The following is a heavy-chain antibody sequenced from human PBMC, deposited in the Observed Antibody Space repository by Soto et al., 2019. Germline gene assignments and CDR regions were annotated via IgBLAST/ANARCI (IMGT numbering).Heavy chain of an antibody. CDR1: GGSISSGGYY. CDR3: ARSVFP. Sequence: QVQLQESGPGLVKPSQTLSLTCTVSGGSISSGGYYWTWIRRHPGKGLEWIGYIYYSGSTYYNPSLKSRVTXSVDTSXXQXSLXXSSVTAADTAVYYCARSVFPWGQGTLVTVSS. V-gene: IGHV4-31*03. J-gene: IGHJ5*02. CDR2: IYYSGST.